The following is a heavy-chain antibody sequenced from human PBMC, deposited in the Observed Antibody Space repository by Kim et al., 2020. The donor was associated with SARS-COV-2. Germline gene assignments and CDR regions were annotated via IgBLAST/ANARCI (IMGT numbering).Heavy chain of an antibody. Sequence: KSRGTISVDTSKNQFSLKLSSVTAADTAVYYCASGYSYGYSYYYGMDVWGQGTTVTVSS. J-gene: IGHJ6*02. CDR3: ASGYSYGYSYYYGMDV. D-gene: IGHD5-18*01. V-gene: IGHV4-30-2*04.